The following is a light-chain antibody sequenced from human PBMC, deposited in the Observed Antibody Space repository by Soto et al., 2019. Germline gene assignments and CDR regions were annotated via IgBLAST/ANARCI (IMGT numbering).Light chain of an antibody. CDR1: SSDVGSYNR. CDR2: EVS. CDR3: CSYTSTNTWV. J-gene: IGLJ3*02. V-gene: IGLV2-18*02. Sequence: QSALTQPPSVSGSPGQSVTISCTGTSSDVGSYNRVSWYQQPPGTAPKLIISEVSNRPSGVPDCFSGSKSGNTASLTISGLQAEDEADYYCCSYTSTNTWVFGGGTKVTVL.